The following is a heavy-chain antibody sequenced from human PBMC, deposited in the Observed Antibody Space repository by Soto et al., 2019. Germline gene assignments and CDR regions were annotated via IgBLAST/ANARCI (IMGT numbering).Heavy chain of an antibody. Sequence: SVGSLRLSCAASGFSFSSYGMHWVRQAPGKGLEWVAVIWYDGSNKYYADSVKGRFTISSDNSMYTLYLQMNSLRAEDTAVYYCARECVAVAGTDFDYWGQGTLVTVSS. J-gene: IGHJ4*02. CDR3: ARECVAVAGTDFDY. CDR2: IWYDGSNK. D-gene: IGHD6-19*01. CDR1: GFSFSSYG. V-gene: IGHV3-33*01.